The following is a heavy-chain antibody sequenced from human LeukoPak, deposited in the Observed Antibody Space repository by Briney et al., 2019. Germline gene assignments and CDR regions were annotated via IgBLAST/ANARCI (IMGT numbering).Heavy chain of an antibody. Sequence: ASVKVSCKASGYTFTGYYIHWVRQAPGQGLEWMGWINPHSGGTNYAQKFQGRVTMTRDTSIYTAYMELSRLRSDDTAEYYCARRGLSGYDLYYFDCWGQGTLVIVSS. CDR2: INPHSGGT. V-gene: IGHV1-2*02. J-gene: IGHJ4*02. CDR3: ARRGLSGYDLYYFDC. D-gene: IGHD5-12*01. CDR1: GYTFTGYY.